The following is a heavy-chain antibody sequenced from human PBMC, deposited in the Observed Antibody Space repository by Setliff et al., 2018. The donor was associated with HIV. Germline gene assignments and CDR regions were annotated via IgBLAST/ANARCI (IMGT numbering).Heavy chain of an antibody. J-gene: IGHJ3*02. CDR2: IDPNTGGT. Sequence: GASVKVSCKSSGHTFTGHYIHWVRQAPGQGLEWMGWIDPNTGGTNYAQKFQGRVTMTRDTSISTAYMELRRLRSDDTAMYYCARDQTPLDAFDIWGQGTMVTVSS. V-gene: IGHV1-2*02. CDR3: ARDQTPLDAFDI. CDR1: GHTFTGHY. D-gene: IGHD2-15*01.